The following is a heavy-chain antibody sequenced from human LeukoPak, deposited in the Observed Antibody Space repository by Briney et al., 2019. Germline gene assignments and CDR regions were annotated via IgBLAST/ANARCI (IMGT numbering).Heavy chain of an antibody. V-gene: IGHV4-61*02. J-gene: IGHJ4*02. Sequence: SETLSLTCTVSGGSISSGSYYWSWIRQPAGKGLEWIGRIYTSGSTNYNHSLKSRVTISVDTSKNQFSLKLSSVTAADTAVYYCARESEGVGYCSSTSCYPHGDTFDYWGQGTLVTVSS. CDR2: IYTSGST. CDR1: GGSISSGSYY. CDR3: ARESEGVGYCSSTSCYPHGDTFDY. D-gene: IGHD2-2*01.